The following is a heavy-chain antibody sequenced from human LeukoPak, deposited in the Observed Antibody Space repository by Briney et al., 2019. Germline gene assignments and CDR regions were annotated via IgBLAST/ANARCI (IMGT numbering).Heavy chain of an antibody. V-gene: IGHV4-34*01. CDR2: INHSGST. CDR3: ARGHSDSSGYEADY. D-gene: IGHD3-22*01. J-gene: IGHJ4*02. Sequence: PSETLSLICAVYGGSFSGYYWSWIRQPPGKGLEWVGEINHSGSTNYNPSLKSRVTISVDTSKNQFSLKLSSVTAADTAVYYCARGHSDSSGYEADYWGQGTLVTVSS. CDR1: GGSFSGYY.